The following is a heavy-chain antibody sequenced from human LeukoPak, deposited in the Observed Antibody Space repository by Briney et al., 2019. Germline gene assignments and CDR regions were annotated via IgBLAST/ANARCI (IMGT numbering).Heavy chain of an antibody. Sequence: GASVKVSCXASGYTFTGYYMHWVRQAHGQGLEWMGWINPNSGGTNYAQKFQGRVTMTRDTSISTAYMELSRLRSDDTAVYYCAREVGYGKPNWFDPWGQGTLVTVSS. CDR2: INPNSGGT. CDR1: GYTFTGYY. V-gene: IGHV1-2*02. D-gene: IGHD5-12*01. CDR3: AREVGYGKPNWFDP. J-gene: IGHJ5*02.